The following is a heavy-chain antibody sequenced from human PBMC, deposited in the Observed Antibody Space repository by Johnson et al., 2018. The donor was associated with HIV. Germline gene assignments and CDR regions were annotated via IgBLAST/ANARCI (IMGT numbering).Heavy chain of an antibody. CDR2: IGTAGDT. CDR3: ARMVGSGSSDAFDI. D-gene: IGHD3-10*01. Sequence: VQLVESGGGLVQPGGSLRLSCAASGFTFSSYDMHWVRQATGKGLEWVSAIGTAGDTYYPGSVKGRFTISRENAKNSLYLQMNSLRAEDTAVYYCARMVGSGSSDAFDIWGQGTMVTVSS. J-gene: IGHJ3*02. CDR1: GFTFSSYD. V-gene: IGHV3-13*01.